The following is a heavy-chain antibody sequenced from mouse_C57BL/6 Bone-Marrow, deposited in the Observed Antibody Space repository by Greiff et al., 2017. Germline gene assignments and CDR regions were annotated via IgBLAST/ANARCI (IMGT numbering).Heavy chain of an antibody. CDR2: IYPRSGNT. J-gene: IGHJ4*01. V-gene: IGHV1-81*01. CDR1: GYTFTSYG. CDR3: ARGTAVVAPMDY. D-gene: IGHD1-1*01. Sequence: QVQLQQSGAELARPGASVKLSCKASGYTFTSYGISWVKQRTGQGLEWIGEIYPRSGNTYYNEKFKGKATLTADKSSSTAYMKLRSLTSEDSAVYVCARGTAVVAPMDYWGQGTSVTVSS.